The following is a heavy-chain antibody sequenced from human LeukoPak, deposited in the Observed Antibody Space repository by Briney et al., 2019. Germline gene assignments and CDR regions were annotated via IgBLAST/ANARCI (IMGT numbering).Heavy chain of an antibody. D-gene: IGHD2-15*01. J-gene: IGHJ6*02. CDR1: GGSISSYY. CDR3: AREGEVVVAPHYGMDV. V-gene: IGHV4-4*07. CDR2: IYTSGST. Sequence: PSETLSLTCTVSGGSISSYYWSWIRQPAGKGLEWIGRIYTSGSTNYNPSLKSRVTMSVDTSKNQFSLKLSSVTAADTAVYYCAREGEVVVAPHYGMDVWGQGTTVTVSS.